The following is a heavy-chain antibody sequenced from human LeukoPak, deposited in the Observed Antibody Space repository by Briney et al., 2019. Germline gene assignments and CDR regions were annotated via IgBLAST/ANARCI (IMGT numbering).Heavy chain of an antibody. D-gene: IGHD4-11*01. J-gene: IGHJ3*02. Sequence: PGGSLRLSCAASGFTFSSYGMHWVRQAPGKGLEWVAVIWYDGSNKYYADSVKDRFTIPRDNSKNTLYLQMNSLRAEDTAVYYCARERSDYSNPDAFDIWGQGTMVTVSS. CDR1: GFTFSSYG. V-gene: IGHV3-33*01. CDR3: ARERSDYSNPDAFDI. CDR2: IWYDGSNK.